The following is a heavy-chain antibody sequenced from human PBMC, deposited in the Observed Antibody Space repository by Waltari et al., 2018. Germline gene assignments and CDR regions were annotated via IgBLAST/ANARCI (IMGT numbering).Heavy chain of an antibody. D-gene: IGHD6-13*01. Sequence: QVQLVQSGAEVKKPGASVKVSCKASGYTFTGYYMHWVRPAPGKGLEWMGGFDPEDGETIYAQKFQGRVTMTEDTSTDTAYMELSSLRSEDTAVYYCATDLGQLVGYNWFDPWGQGTLVTVSS. J-gene: IGHJ5*02. CDR1: GYTFTGYY. V-gene: IGHV1-24*01. CDR3: ATDLGQLVGYNWFDP. CDR2: FDPEDGET.